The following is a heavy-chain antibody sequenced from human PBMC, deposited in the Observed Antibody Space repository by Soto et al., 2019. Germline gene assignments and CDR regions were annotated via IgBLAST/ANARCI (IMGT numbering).Heavy chain of an antibody. J-gene: IGHJ4*02. CDR3: ATRAVVPAATPFNY. Sequence: SETLSLTCTVSGGSISSSGYYWGWIRQPPGKGLEWIGSIYYSGSTYYNPSLKSRVTISVDTSKNQFSLKLSSVTAADTVVYYCATRAVVPAATPFNYWGQGTLVTVSS. CDR2: IYYSGST. D-gene: IGHD2-2*01. V-gene: IGHV4-39*01. CDR1: GGSISSSGYY.